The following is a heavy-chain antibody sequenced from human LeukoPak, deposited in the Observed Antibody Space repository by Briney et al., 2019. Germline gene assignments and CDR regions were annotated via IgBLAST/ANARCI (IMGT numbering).Heavy chain of an antibody. CDR2: MNPNSGNT. CDR1: GYTFTSYD. CDR3: ARFRGATRYYYYMDV. J-gene: IGHJ6*03. D-gene: IGHD1-26*01. V-gene: IGHV1-8*03. Sequence: ASVKVSCKASGYTFTSYDINLVRQATGQGLEWMGWMNPNSGNTGYAQKFQGRVTITRNTSISTAYMELSSLRSEDTAVYYRARFRGATRYYYYMDVWGKGTTVTVSS.